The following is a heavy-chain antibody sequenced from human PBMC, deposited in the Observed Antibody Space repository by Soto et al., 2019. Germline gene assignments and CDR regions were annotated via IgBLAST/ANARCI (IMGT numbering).Heavy chain of an antibody. V-gene: IGHV3-30*18. CDR2: ISYDGSNK. CDR3: AKRPRIPTTVTKITYFDY. D-gene: IGHD4-4*01. J-gene: IGHJ4*02. CDR1: GFTFSSYG. Sequence: QVQLVESGGGVVQPGRSLRLSCAASGFTFSSYGMHWVRQAPGKGLEWVAVISYDGSNKYYADSVKGRFTISRDNSKHTLYLQMNSLRAEDTAVYYCAKRPRIPTTVTKITYFDYWGQGTLVTVSS.